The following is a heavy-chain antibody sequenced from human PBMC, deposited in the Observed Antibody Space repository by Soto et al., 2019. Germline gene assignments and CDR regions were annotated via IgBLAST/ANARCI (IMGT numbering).Heavy chain of an antibody. CDR3: ARGYGSESSYYFDY. CDR1: GFTFSSYG. Sequence: QVQLVESGGGVVQPGRSLRLSCAASGFTFSSYGMHWVRQAPGKGLEWVAVISYDGSNKYYADSVKGRFTISRDNSKNTLDLQMNSLRAEDTAVYYRARGYGSESSYYFDYRGQGTLVTVSS. CDR2: ISYDGSNK. V-gene: IGHV3-30*03. D-gene: IGHD3-10*01. J-gene: IGHJ4*02.